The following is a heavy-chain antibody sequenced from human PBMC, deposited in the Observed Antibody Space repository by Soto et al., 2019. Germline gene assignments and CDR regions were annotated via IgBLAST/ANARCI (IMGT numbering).Heavy chain of an antibody. Sequence: GESLKISCRTSGYKFTSSWIAWVRQMPSKGLEWMGIIFPSDSDTRYSPSFQGQVTISADRSTSTVFLQWASLKASDTAVYFCARKDKSGYFNWFDPWGQGTLVTVSS. CDR3: ARKDKSGYFNWFDP. V-gene: IGHV5-51*01. CDR1: GYKFTSSW. D-gene: IGHD3-22*01. CDR2: IFPSDSDT. J-gene: IGHJ5*02.